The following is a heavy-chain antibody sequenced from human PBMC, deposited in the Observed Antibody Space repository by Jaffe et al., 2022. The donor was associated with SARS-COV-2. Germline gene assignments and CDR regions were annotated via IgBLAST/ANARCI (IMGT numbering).Heavy chain of an antibody. J-gene: IGHJ4*02. CDR2: INHSGST. V-gene: IGHV4-34*02. Sequence: QVQIQQWGAGLLKPSETLSLTCAVYGGSFSDYYWSWIRQPPGKGLEWIGEINHSGSTNYNTSLKSRVTLSVDASKNQFSLKVTSVTAADTAVYYCARGLPSFWSGNTPVPTMRLRSHYFDYWGQGTLVSVSS. CDR3: ARGLPSFWSGNTPVPTMRLRSHYFDY. CDR1: GGSFSDYY. D-gene: IGHD3-3*01.